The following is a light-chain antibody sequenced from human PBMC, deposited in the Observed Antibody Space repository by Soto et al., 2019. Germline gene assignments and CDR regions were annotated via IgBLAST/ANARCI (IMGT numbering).Light chain of an antibody. CDR3: SSYASSNTVL. Sequence: QSVLTQPASVSGSPGQSITISCTGTSSDIGGYNYVSWYQQHPGKAPKLMIYDVSYRPSGVSNRFSGSKSGNTASLTISGRQAEDEADYYCSSYASSNTVLFGGGTQLTVL. J-gene: IGLJ2*01. CDR2: DVS. CDR1: SSDIGGYNY. V-gene: IGLV2-14*03.